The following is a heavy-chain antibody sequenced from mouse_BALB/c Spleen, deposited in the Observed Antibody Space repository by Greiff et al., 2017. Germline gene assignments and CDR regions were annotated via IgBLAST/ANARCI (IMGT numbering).Heavy chain of an antibody. J-gene: IGHJ4*01. CDR1: GFNIKDTY. V-gene: IGHV14-3*02. D-gene: IGHD1-1*01. Sequence: EVQLQESGAELVKPGASVKLSCTASGFNIKDTYMHWVKQRPEQGLEWIGRIDPANGNTKYDPKFQGKATITADTSSNTAYLQLSSLTSEDTAVYYCAREAYYGYAMDYWGQGTSVTVSS. CDR2: IDPANGNT. CDR3: AREAYYGYAMDY.